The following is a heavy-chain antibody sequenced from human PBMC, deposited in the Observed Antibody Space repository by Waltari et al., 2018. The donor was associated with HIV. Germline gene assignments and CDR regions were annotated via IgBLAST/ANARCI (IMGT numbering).Heavy chain of an antibody. CDR1: GFSFNDHG. D-gene: IGHD3-10*01. J-gene: IGHJ4*02. CDR3: ARDSSRVLWFGESLPT. Sequence: QVQVVESGGGVVQPGRSLRLSCAASGFSFNDHGMHLVRQTPGKGLEWVALMSDDGSKRFYAESVRGRFVVSRDNSKKIFYLQMNSLRPDDTAVYFCARDSSRVLWFGESLPTWGQGTLVSVSP. CDR2: MSDDGSKR. V-gene: IGHV3-30*03.